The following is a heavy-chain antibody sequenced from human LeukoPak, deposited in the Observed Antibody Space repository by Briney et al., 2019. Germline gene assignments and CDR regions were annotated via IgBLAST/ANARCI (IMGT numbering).Heavy chain of an antibody. J-gene: IGHJ6*03. CDR3: ARVMMGATVTTFHYYCMDV. CDR1: GFTFSHYS. D-gene: IGHD4-11*01. Sequence: GRSLRLSCAASGFTFSHYSIDWVRQAPGKGLERVASITSSSSHIYYSDSVKGRFTISRDNAKSALYLQMNSLRAEDTAIYYCARVMMGATVTTFHYYCMDVWGVGTTVTVSS. V-gene: IGHV3-21*01. CDR2: ITSSSSHI.